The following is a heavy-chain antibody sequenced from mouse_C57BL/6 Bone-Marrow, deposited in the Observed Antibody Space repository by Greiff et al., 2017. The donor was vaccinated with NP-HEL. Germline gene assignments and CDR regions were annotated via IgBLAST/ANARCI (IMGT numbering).Heavy chain of an antibody. CDR1: GFTFTDYY. V-gene: IGHV7-3*01. Sequence: EVHLVESGGGLVQPGGSLSLSCAASGFTFTDYYMSWVRQPPGKALEWLGFIRNKANGYTTEYSASVKGRFTISRDNSQSILYLQMNALRAEDSATYYCARSYIGYAMDYWGQGTSVTVSS. J-gene: IGHJ4*01. CDR3: ARSYIGYAMDY. CDR2: IRNKANGYTT. D-gene: IGHD1-3*01.